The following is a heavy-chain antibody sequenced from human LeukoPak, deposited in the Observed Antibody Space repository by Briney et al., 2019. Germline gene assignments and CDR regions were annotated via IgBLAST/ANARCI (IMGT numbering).Heavy chain of an antibody. J-gene: IGHJ4*02. CDR2: ISGSGAST. Sequence: GGSLRLSCAASGFTFSSYAMSWVRQAPGKGLEWVSTISGSGASTYYADSVKGRFTISRDNSKNTLYLQMNSLRAEDTAVYYCVKYYDSSGSYYFDYWGQGTLATVSS. CDR3: VKYYDSSGSYYFDY. CDR1: GFTFSSYA. V-gene: IGHV3-23*01. D-gene: IGHD3-22*01.